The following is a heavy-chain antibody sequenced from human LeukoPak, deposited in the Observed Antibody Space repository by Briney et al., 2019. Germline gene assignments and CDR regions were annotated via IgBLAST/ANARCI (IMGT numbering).Heavy chain of an antibody. V-gene: IGHV3-21*04. CDR3: ASGSRNYFGY. CDR1: GLTFSTYS. J-gene: IGHJ4*02. CDR2: IDGSSTYI. Sequence: PGGSLRLSCTASGLTFSTYSMNWVRQAPGKGLEWVSAIDGSSTYIFYADSVKGRFTISRDNAKNSLYLQMNSLRAEDAAVYYCASGSRNYFGYWGQGTLVTVSS. D-gene: IGHD2/OR15-2a*01.